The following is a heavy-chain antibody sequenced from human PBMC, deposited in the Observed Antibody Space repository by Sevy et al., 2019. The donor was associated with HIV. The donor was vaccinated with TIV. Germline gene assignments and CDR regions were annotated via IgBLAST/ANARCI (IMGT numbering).Heavy chain of an antibody. J-gene: IGHJ6*02. CDR3: ARVWIQAANYGMDV. D-gene: IGHD5-18*01. Sequence: ASVKVSCKASGYTFTDYYLHWVRQAPGQGLEWMGWINPNSGGTNYAQKFQGRVTMTRDTSISTAYMELSRLRSDDTAVYYCARVWIQAANYGMDVWGQGTTVTVSS. CDR2: INPNSGGT. V-gene: IGHV1-2*02. CDR1: GYTFTDYY.